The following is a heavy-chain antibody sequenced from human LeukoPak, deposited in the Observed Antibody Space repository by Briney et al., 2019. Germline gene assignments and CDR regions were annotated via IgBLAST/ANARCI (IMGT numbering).Heavy chain of an antibody. D-gene: IGHD5-24*01. CDR2: IRGSG. CDR3: AKERGYGYNHIDY. V-gene: IGHV3-23*01. Sequence: GGSLRLSCEASGFPFSSYAMNWVRQAPGKGLECVSTIRGSGDYADSVKGRFTISRDKSKNTVYLQMNSLRAEDTAVYYCAKERGYGYNHIDYWGQGTLVTVSS. J-gene: IGHJ4*02. CDR1: GFPFSSYA.